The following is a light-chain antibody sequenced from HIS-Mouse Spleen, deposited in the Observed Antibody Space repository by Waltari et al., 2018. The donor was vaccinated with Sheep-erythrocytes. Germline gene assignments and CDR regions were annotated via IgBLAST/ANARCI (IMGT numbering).Light chain of an antibody. CDR2: DVS. Sequence: QSALTQPRSVSGSPGQSVTISCTGTSSDVGGYNYVSWYQQHPGKAPKLMIYDVSKRPSAVPDRLSGSKSGNTASLTISGLQAEDEADYYCCSYAGSYTFVFGTGTKVTVL. J-gene: IGLJ1*01. V-gene: IGLV2-11*01. CDR3: CSYAGSYTFV. CDR1: SSDVGGYNY.